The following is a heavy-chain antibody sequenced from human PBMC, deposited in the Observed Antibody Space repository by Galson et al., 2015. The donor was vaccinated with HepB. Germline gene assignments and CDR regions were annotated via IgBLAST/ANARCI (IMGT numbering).Heavy chain of an antibody. D-gene: IGHD1-1*01. CDR3: VTDTWRSIDS. V-gene: IGHV3-7*03. CDR1: RFTFTIYW. CDR2: INQAGTEK. Sequence: SLRLSCAAASRFTFTIYWMAWVRQAPGKGLEWVAKINQAGTEKSYVDSVKGRFAISRDNAESSLYLQMNTLRAEDTAVYYCVTDTWRSIDSWGQGTLVTVS. J-gene: IGHJ4*02.